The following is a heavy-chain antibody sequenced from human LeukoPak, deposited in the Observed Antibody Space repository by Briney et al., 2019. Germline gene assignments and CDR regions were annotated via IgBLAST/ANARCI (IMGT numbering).Heavy chain of an antibody. V-gene: IGHV3-48*03. CDR3: AKESYDYVWGSYRSNFDY. CDR1: GFTFSSYE. J-gene: IGHJ4*02. Sequence: QPGGSLRLSCAASGFTFSSYEMNWVRQAPGKGLEWVSYISSSGSTIYYADSVKGRFTISRDNAKNSLYLQMNSLRAEDTAVYYCAKESYDYVWGSYRSNFDYWGQGTLVTVSS. D-gene: IGHD3-16*02. CDR2: ISSSGSTI.